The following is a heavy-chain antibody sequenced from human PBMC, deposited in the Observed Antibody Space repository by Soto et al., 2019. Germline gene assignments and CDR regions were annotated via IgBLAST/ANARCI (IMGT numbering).Heavy chain of an antibody. CDR3: AKAGVGASLSWFDP. CDR2: ISYDGSNK. CDR1: GFTFSSYG. J-gene: IGHJ5*02. D-gene: IGHD1-26*01. Sequence: QVQLVESGGGVVQPGRSLRLSCAASGFTFSSYGMHWVRQAPGKRLEWVAVISYDGSNKYYADSVKGRFTISRDNSKNTLYLQMNSLRAEDTAVYYCAKAGVGASLSWFDPWGQGTLVTVSS. V-gene: IGHV3-30*18.